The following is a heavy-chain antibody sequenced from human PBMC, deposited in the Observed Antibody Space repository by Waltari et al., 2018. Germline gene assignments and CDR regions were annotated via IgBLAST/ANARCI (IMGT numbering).Heavy chain of an antibody. CDR2: FDPEDGET. CDR1: GYTLTELS. D-gene: IGHD3-10*01. V-gene: IGHV1-24*01. J-gene: IGHJ4*02. Sequence: QVQLVQSGAEVKKPGASVKVSCKVSGYTLTELSMHWVRQAPGKGLEWMGGFDPEDGETIYAQKFQGRVTMTEETSTDTAYMELSSLRSEDTAVYYCATSWVYGSGSYLYYFDYWGQGTLVTVSS. CDR3: ATSWVYGSGSYLYYFDY.